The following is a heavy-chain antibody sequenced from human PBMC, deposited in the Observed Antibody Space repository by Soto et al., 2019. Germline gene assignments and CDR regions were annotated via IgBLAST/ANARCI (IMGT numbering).Heavy chain of an antibody. CDR2: IDPSDSYT. CDR1: GYSFTSYW. J-gene: IGHJ6*02. Sequence: GESLKISCKGSGYSFTSYWISWVRQMPGKGLEWMGRIDPSDSYTNYSPSFQGHVTISADKSISTAYLQWSSLKASDTAMYYCARTAAAGKYYNGMDVWGQGTTVTVSS. V-gene: IGHV5-10-1*01. D-gene: IGHD6-13*01. CDR3: ARTAAAGKYYNGMDV.